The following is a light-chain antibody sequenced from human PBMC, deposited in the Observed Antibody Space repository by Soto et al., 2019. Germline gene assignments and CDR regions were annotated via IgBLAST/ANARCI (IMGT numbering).Light chain of an antibody. J-gene: IGKJ1*01. V-gene: IGKV1-39*01. CDR3: QQSNSSPPT. Sequence: DLPITQAPSSLSASLADRVTITRRASQSVSNQLDWYQQRPGRAPKLLIFAASSLQSGVPSRFSGSRSGPDFTLTISSLQPEDFATYYCQQSNSSPPTFGQGTKVDIK. CDR2: AAS. CDR1: QSVSNQ.